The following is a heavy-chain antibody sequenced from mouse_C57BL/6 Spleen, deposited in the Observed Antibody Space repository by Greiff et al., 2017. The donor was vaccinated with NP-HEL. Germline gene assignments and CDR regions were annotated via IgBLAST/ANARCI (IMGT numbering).Heavy chain of an antibody. Sequence: EVKLMESGGGLVKPGGSLKLSCAASGFTFSDYGMHWVRQAPEKGLEWVAYISSGSSTIYYADTVKGRFTISRDNAKNTLFLQMTSLRSEDTAMYYCARWDYGNYADYWGQGTTLTVSS. V-gene: IGHV5-17*01. CDR2: ISSGSSTI. J-gene: IGHJ2*01. CDR3: ARWDYGNYADY. CDR1: GFTFSDYG. D-gene: IGHD2-1*01.